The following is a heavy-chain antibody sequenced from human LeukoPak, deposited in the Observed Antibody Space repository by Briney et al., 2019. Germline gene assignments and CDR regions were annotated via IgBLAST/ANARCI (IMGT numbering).Heavy chain of an antibody. J-gene: IGHJ4*02. Sequence: GGSLRLSCAASGFTFSSYEMNWVRQAPGKGLEWVSYISSSGSTIYYADSVKGRFTISRDNSKNTLYLQMNSLRAEDTAVYYCARVKGSTSCHFDYWGQGTLVTVSS. V-gene: IGHV3-48*03. CDR2: ISSSGSTI. D-gene: IGHD2-2*01. CDR3: ARVKGSTSCHFDY. CDR1: GFTFSSYE.